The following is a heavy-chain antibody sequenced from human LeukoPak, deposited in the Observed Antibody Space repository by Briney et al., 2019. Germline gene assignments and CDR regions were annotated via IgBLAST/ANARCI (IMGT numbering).Heavy chain of an antibody. D-gene: IGHD3-22*01. CDR3: AREDFKYYYDSSGYYGFDY. CDR1: GFTFSSYE. Sequence: PGGSLRLSCAASGFTFSSYEMNWVRQAPGKGLEWVSYISSSGSTIYYADSVKGRFTISRDNAKNSLYLQMNSLRAEDTAVYYCAREDFKYYYDSSGYYGFDYWGQGTLVTVSS. CDR2: ISSSGSTI. J-gene: IGHJ4*02. V-gene: IGHV3-48*03.